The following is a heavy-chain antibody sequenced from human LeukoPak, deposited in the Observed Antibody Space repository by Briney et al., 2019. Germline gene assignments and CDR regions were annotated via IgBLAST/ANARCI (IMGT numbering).Heavy chain of an antibody. J-gene: IGHJ4*02. D-gene: IGHD6-13*01. CDR3: ARDNTAAGPFDY. CDR1: GYTFTSHY. CDR2: VDPSGGST. V-gene: IGHV1-46*01. Sequence: ASVKVPCKASGYTFTSHYMHWVRQAPGQGLEWMGIVDPSGGSTSRAQKFRGRVTITRDTSTSTVYMELSSLRSEDTAVYYCARDNTAAGPFDYWGQGTLVTVSS.